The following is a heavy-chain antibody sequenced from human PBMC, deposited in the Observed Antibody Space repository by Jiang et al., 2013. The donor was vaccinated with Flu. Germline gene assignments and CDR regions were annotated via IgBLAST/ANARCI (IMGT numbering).Heavy chain of an antibody. CDR3: AKEEYYDRSGYYSDYFDY. Sequence: SMFAMNWVRQXPGKGWSGSQLLLGVGNSTFYADSVKGRFTISRDNSRNTLYLEMHSLRVEDTAVYYCAKEEYYDRSGYYSDYFDYWGQGAQVTVSS. D-gene: IGHD3-22*01. CDR2: LLGVGNST. V-gene: IGHV3-23*01. J-gene: IGHJ4*02. CDR1: SMFA.